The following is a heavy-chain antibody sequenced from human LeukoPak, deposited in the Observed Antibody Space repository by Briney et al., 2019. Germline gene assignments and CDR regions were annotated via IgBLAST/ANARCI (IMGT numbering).Heavy chain of an antibody. CDR1: GYTFTGYY. V-gene: IGHV1-2*02. CDR3: ATDEGSAYSYGPFDAFDI. CDR2: INPNSGGT. D-gene: IGHD5-18*01. Sequence: ASVKVSCKASGYTFTGYYMHWVRQAPGQGLEWMGWINPNSGGTNYAQKFQGRVTMTRDTSTSTAYMELSRLRSDDTAVYYCATDEGSAYSYGPFDAFDIWGQGTMVTVSS. J-gene: IGHJ3*02.